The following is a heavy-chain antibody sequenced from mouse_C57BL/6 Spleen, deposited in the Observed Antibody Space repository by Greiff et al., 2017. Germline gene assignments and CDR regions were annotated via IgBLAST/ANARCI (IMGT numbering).Heavy chain of an antibody. J-gene: IGHJ2*01. V-gene: IGHV3-6*01. CDR3: ARDSGSSYDY. D-gene: IGHD1-1*01. Sequence: EVKLMESGPGLVKPSQSLSLTCSVTGYSITSGYYWNWIRQFPGNKLEWMGYISYDGSNNYNPSLKNRISITRDTSKNQFFLKLNSVTTEDTATYYCARDSGSSYDYWGQGTTLTVSS. CDR1: GYSITSGYY. CDR2: ISYDGSN.